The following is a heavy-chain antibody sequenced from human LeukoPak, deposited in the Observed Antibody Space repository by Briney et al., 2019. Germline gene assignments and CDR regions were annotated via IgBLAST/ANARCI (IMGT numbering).Heavy chain of an antibody. Sequence: ASVKVSCKASGYTFTSYGISWVRQAPGQGLEWMGWISAYNGNTNYAQKLQGRVTMTTDTSTTTAYMELRSLRSDDTAVYYCARVHGGPSNPLFDYWGQGTLVTVSS. CDR2: ISAYNGNT. CDR1: GYTFTSYG. V-gene: IGHV1-18*01. J-gene: IGHJ4*02. D-gene: IGHD1-14*01. CDR3: ARVHGGPSNPLFDY.